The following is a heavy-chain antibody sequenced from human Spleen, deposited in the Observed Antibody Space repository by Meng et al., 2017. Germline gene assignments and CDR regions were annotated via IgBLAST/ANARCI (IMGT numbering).Heavy chain of an antibody. J-gene: IGHJ1*01. CDR2: INPNSGGT. Sequence: QVQLVQSGAEVKKPGASVKVSCKASGYTFTGYYMHWVRQAPGQGLEWMGRINPNSGGTNYAQKFQGRVTMTRDTSISTAYMELSSLRSEDTAVYYCARVASTWSSEFFQHWGQGTLVTVSS. V-gene: IGHV1-2*06. CDR3: ARVASTWSSEFFQH. D-gene: IGHD6-13*01. CDR1: GYTFTGYY.